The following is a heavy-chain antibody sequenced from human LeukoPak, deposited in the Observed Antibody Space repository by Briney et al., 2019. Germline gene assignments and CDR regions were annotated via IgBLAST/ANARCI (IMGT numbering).Heavy chain of an antibody. J-gene: IGHJ5*02. D-gene: IGHD3-10*01. Sequence: PGGSLRLSCAASGFTFSSYSMNWVRQPPGKGLEWIGSIYYSGSTYYNPSLKSRVTISVDTPKNQFSLKLSSVTAADTAVYYCARHHALDYYGSGSYYYGWFDPWGQGTLVTVSS. V-gene: IGHV4-39*01. CDR2: IYYSGST. CDR1: GFTFSSYSMN. CDR3: ARHHALDYYGSGSYYYGWFDP.